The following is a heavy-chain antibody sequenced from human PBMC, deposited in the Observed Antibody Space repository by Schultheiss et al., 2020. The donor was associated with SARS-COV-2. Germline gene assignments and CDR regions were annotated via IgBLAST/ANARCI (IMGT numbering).Heavy chain of an antibody. CDR2: IWYDGSNK. V-gene: IGHV3-33*01. J-gene: IGHJ6*02. CDR1: GFTFSSYG. Sequence: GGSLRLSCAASGFTFSSYGMHWVRQAPGKGLEWVAVIWYDGSNKYYADSVKGRFTISRDNSKNTLYLQMNSLRAEDTAVYYCAGSLGICDSTGCPHRNYYYYGMDVWGQGTTVTVSS. D-gene: IGHD2-2*01. CDR3: AGSLGICDSTGCPHRNYYYYGMDV.